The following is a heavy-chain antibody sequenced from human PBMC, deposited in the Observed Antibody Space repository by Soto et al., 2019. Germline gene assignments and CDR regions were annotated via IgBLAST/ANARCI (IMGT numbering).Heavy chain of an antibody. V-gene: IGHV3-21*01. CDR1: GLNFSSYS. Sequence: GGSLRLSCAAFGLNFSSYSMNWVLQAPGKGLEWVSSISSSSSYIYYADSVKGRFTISRDNAKNSLYLQMNSLRAEDTAVYYCARERGGITIFGVVYALDYWGQGTLVTV. J-gene: IGHJ4*02. CDR3: ARERGGITIFGVVYALDY. CDR2: ISSSSSYI. D-gene: IGHD3-3*01.